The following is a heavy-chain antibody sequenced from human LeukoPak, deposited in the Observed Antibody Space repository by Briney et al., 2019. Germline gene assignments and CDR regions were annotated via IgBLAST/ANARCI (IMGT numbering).Heavy chain of an antibody. V-gene: IGHV3-43*01. CDR3: AKDGKNYFDY. J-gene: IGHJ4*02. CDR1: AFTFDAYT. Sequence: GGSRRPSCTAPAFTFDAYTTHWVRRAAGKARERVSLISWDRGSTYYADSVKGRFTISSDNSKNSLSLQMNTLSTEDTALYYCAKDGKNYFDYWGQGTLVTVSS. CDR2: ISWDRGST.